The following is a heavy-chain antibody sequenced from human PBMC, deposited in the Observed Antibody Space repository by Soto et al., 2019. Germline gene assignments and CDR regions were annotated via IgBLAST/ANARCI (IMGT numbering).Heavy chain of an antibody. CDR3: ASLEYSSLYYYYYGMDV. D-gene: IGHD6-6*01. J-gene: IGHJ6*02. CDR1: GGSISSSSYY. CDR2: IYYSGST. Sequence: SDTLSPTCTVAGGSISSSSYYWGRIRQPPGKGLEWIGSIYYSGSTYYNPSLKSRVTISVDTSKNQFSLKLSSVTAADTAVYYCASLEYSSLYYYYYGMDVWGQGTTVS. V-gene: IGHV4-39*01.